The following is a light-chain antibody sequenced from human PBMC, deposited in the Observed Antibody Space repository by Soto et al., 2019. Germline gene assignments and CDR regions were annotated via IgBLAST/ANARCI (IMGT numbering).Light chain of an antibody. J-gene: IGKJ1*01. V-gene: IGKV3-15*01. CDR2: GAS. CDR1: QSVSSN. Sequence: EIVMTQSPATLSVSPGERATLSCRASQSVSSNLAWYQQKPGQAPRLLIYGASTRATGIPARFSGSGYGTEFTLTISSLQSEDFAIDCCQQYNNWPPDRTFGQGTKVEIK. CDR3: QQYNNWPPDRT.